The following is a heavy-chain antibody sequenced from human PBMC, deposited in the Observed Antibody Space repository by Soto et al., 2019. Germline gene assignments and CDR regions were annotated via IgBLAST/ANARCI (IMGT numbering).Heavy chain of an antibody. CDR2: IYSTGST. V-gene: IGHV4-4*07. J-gene: IGHJ6*02. Sequence: PSETLSLTCSVSSGSICDYFWSWIRQPAGGGLEWIGRIYSTGSTNYNPSLQSRLTMSVDTSKNHLFLSLRFVTAADTAVHYCAREKDYYHSALDVWGQGTTVTVSS. CDR1: SGSICDYF. CDR3: AREKDYYHSALDV.